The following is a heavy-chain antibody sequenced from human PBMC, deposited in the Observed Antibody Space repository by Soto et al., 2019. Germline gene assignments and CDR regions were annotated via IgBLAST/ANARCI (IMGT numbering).Heavy chain of an antibody. Sequence: EVQLLESGGGLVQPGGSLRLSCAASGFTFRSYAMSWVRQPPGRGLEGVSAISGSGGSTSYADSVKGRFTIPRDNSKNTLYLQMNSLRAEDTAVYYCAKEDLERDYFEYWGQGTLVTVSS. CDR1: GFTFRSYA. CDR3: AKEDLERDYFEY. V-gene: IGHV3-23*01. CDR2: ISGSGGST. J-gene: IGHJ4*02. D-gene: IGHD1-1*01.